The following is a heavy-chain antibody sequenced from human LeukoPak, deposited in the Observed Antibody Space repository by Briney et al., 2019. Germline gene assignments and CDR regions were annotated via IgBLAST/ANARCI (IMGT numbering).Heavy chain of an antibody. Sequence: GGSLRLSCAASGFTFNSYAMQWVRQAPGKGLEFVSVISSDGQSAYYASSVKGRFIISRDNSKNTLYLQMGSLRTEDMAMYYCAKTDCSSSSCYTVNYWGQGTLVTVSS. D-gene: IGHD2-2*02. J-gene: IGHJ4*02. V-gene: IGHV3-64*01. CDR2: ISSDGQSA. CDR1: GFTFNSYA. CDR3: AKTDCSSSSCYTVNY.